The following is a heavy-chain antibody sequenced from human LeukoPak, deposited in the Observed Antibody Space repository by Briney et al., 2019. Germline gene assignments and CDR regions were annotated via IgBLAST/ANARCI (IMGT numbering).Heavy chain of an antibody. CDR1: GFTFSSYE. CDR2: ISSSGSTI. Sequence: GGSLRLSCAASGFTFSSYEMNWVRQAPGKGLEWVSYISSSGSTIYYADSVKGRFTISRDNSKNTLYLQMNSLRAEDTAVYYCARDEEGTSFDYWGQGTLVTVSS. CDR3: ARDEEGTSFDY. D-gene: IGHD1-1*01. V-gene: IGHV3-48*03. J-gene: IGHJ4*02.